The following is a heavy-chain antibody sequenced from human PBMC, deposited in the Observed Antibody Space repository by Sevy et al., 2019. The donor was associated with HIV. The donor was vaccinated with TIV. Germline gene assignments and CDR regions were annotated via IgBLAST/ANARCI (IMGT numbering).Heavy chain of an antibody. CDR1: GFNFRDFG. CDR3: ARKQFVLPFDY. V-gene: IGHV3-30*03. J-gene: IGHJ4*02. D-gene: IGHD6-6*01. Sequence: GGSLRLSCVVSGFNFRDFGMHWVRQAPGKGLEWLAVISYHGRNQFYADSVRGRFTISRDDSKNTVYLQMNSLRPDDTAVYYCARKQFVLPFDYWGQGTLVTVSS. CDR2: ISYHGRNQ.